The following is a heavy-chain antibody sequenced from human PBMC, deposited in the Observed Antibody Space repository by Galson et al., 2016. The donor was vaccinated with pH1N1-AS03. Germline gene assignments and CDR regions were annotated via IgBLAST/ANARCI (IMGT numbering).Heavy chain of an antibody. Sequence: SLRLSCAASGFIVSNHGMHWVRQAPGKGLEWVAVISSHGKIDYYAYSVRGRFTVSRDNSNNTLYLQMDSLTAEDRAVYYCAKEGSGSVSKFAFDIWGQGTIVTVSS. D-gene: IGHD3-10*01. CDR3: AKEGSGSVSKFAFDI. CDR1: GFIVSNHG. CDR2: ISSHGKID. J-gene: IGHJ3*02. V-gene: IGHV3-30*18.